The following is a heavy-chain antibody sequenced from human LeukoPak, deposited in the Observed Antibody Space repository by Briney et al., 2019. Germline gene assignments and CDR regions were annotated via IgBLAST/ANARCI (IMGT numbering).Heavy chain of an antibody. CDR2: IYYSGST. Sequence: SETLSLTCSVSGASIRSYFWSWIRQSPGKGLEWIGYIYYSGSTNYNPSLKSRVTISVDTSKNQFSLKLSSVTAADTAVYYCARSRSKQWLVDWGQGTLVTVSS. CDR3: ARSRSKQWLVD. D-gene: IGHD6-19*01. CDR1: GASIRSYF. V-gene: IGHV4-59*08. J-gene: IGHJ4*02.